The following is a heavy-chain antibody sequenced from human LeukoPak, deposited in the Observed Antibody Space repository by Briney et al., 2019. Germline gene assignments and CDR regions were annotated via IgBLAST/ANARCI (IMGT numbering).Heavy chain of an antibody. Sequence: SETLSLTCAVYGGSFSGYYWSWIRQPPGKGLEWIGEINHSGSTNYNPSLKSRVTISVDTSKNQFSLKLSSVTAADTAVYYCARMRGIGSGSYEGERYFDYWGQGTLVTVSS. V-gene: IGHV4-34*01. CDR1: GGSFSGYY. CDR2: INHSGST. J-gene: IGHJ4*02. CDR3: ARMRGIGSGSYEGERYFDY. D-gene: IGHD3-10*01.